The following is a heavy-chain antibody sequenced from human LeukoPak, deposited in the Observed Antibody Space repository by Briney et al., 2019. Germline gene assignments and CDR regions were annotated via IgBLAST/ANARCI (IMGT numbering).Heavy chain of an antibody. D-gene: IGHD2-2*01. CDR3: ARDFCSTTSCRFDY. J-gene: IGHJ4*02. CDR2: ISWNSGSI. V-gene: IGHV3-9*01. CDR1: GFTFDDYA. Sequence: GGSLRLSCAASGFTFDDYAMHWVRQAPGKGLEWVSGISWNSGSIGYADSVKGRFTISRDNAKNSLYLQMNSLRAEDTAVYYCARDFCSTTSCRFDYWGQGTLVTVSS.